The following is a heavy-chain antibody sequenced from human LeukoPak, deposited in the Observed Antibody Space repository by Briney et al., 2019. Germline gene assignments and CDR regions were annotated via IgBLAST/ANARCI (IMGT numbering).Heavy chain of an antibody. CDR3: ARNPYDSSGYPD. J-gene: IGHJ4*02. CDR2: IIPIFGTA. V-gene: IGHV1-69*13. Sequence: GASVKVSCKASGGTFISYAISWVRQAPGQGLEWMGGIIPIFGTANYAQKFQGRVTITADESTSTDYMELSSLRSEDTAVYYCARNPYDSSGYPDWGQGTLVTVSS. CDR1: GGTFISYA. D-gene: IGHD3-22*01.